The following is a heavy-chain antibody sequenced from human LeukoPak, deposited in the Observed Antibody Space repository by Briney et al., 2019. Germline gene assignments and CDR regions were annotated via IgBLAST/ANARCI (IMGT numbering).Heavy chain of an antibody. CDR3: ARQTGSGLFTLP. J-gene: IGHJ4*02. V-gene: IGHV4-39*01. CDR2: IYYTGNT. D-gene: IGHD3/OR15-3a*01. Sequence: PSETLSLTCTVSGVSISSSNSYWGWIRQPPGKGLEWIGSIYYTGNTYYNASLKSRVTISIEPSNNQISLRLISVTATDTAMYYCARQTGSGLFTLPGGQGTLVTVSS. CDR1: GVSISSSNSY.